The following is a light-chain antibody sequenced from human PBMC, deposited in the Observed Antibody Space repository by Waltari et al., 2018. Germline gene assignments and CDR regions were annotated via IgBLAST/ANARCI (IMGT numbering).Light chain of an antibody. V-gene: IGKV3-20*01. CDR3: QQYSNSPFT. Sequence: EIVLTQSPGTLSLSPGERVTHSCRASQSVSRNLLAWYQQKPGQAPRLLIYGASSRATGTPDRFSGSGSGTDFTLTISRLEPEDFAVYSCQQYSNSPFTFGPGTKVDIK. CDR2: GAS. J-gene: IGKJ3*01. CDR1: QSVSRNL.